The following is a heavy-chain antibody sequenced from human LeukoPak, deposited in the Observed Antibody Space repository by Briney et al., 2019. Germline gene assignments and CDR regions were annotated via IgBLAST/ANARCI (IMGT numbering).Heavy chain of an antibody. J-gene: IGHJ4*02. D-gene: IGHD1-26*01. CDR2: ILYDGSNK. V-gene: IGHV3-30*02. CDR1: GFTFSSYG. CDR3: AKESHPLVVGATGSDY. Sequence: QSGGSLRLSCAASGFTFSSYGMHWVRQAPGKGLEWVAFILYDGSNKYYADSVKGRFTISRDNSKNTLYLQMNSLRAEDTAVYYCAKESHPLVVGATGSDYWGQGTLVTVSS.